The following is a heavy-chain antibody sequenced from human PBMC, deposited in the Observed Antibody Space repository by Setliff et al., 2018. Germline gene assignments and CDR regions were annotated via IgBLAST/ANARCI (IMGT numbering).Heavy chain of an antibody. D-gene: IGHD3-10*01. J-gene: IGHJ1*01. CDR3: ARVDFTMIQGVLGL. V-gene: IGHV4-39*07. CDR1: GGSVSSTSHY. CDR2: VYYSGYT. Sequence: SETLTLTCNVSGGSVSSTSHYWGWIRQPPGKGMEWIGSVYYSGYTYYNPSLQSRVTISVDMSKNQFSMKLTSVTAADTAVYYCARVDFTMIQGVLGLWGQGTLVTVSS.